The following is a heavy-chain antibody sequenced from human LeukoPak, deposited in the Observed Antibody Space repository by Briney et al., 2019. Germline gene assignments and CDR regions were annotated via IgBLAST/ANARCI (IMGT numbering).Heavy chain of an antibody. V-gene: IGHV3-33*06. CDR2: IWYDGSNK. CDR3: AKDGGPAHLDAFDI. J-gene: IGHJ3*02. CDR1: GFTFSSYG. D-gene: IGHD4-23*01. Sequence: GGSLRLSCAASGFTFSSYGMHWVRQAPGKGLEWVAVIWYDGSNKCYADSVKGRFTISRDNSKNTLYLQMNSLRAEDTAVYYCAKDGGPAHLDAFDIWGQGTMVTVSS.